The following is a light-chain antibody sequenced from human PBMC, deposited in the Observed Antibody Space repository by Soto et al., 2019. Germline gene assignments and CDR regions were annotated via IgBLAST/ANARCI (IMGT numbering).Light chain of an antibody. CDR2: LATDGSH. J-gene: IGLJ3*02. CDR1: SEHSNYA. Sequence: QSVLTQSPSASASLGASVKLTCTLSSEHSNYAIAWYQQQPEKGPRYLMKLATDGSHTKGDGIPDRFSGSSSGAERYLTISSLQSEDEADYYFQTWGTGGWVFGGGTKLTVL. V-gene: IGLV4-69*01. CDR3: QTWGTGGWV.